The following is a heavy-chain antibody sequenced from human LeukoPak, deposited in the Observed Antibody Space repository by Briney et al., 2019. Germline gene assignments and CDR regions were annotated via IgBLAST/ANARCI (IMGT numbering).Heavy chain of an antibody. J-gene: IGHJ4*02. V-gene: IGHV2-70*11. Sequence: ESGPALVKPTQTLTLTCTFSGFSLSTSGMCVSWIRQPPGKALEWLARIDWDDDKYYSTSLKARLTISKDTSKNQVVLTMTNMDPVDTATYYCARITTVTTAFDYWGQGTLVTVSS. CDR2: IDWDDDK. CDR3: ARITTVTTAFDY. D-gene: IGHD4-17*01. CDR1: GFSLSTSGMC.